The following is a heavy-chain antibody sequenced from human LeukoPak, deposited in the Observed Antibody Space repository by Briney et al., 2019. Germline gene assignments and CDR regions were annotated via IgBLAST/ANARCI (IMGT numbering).Heavy chain of an antibody. Sequence: PGGSLRLSCAASGFTVSSIYMSWVRQAPGKGLEWVSVIYSGGSTYYADSVKGRFTISRDNSKNTLYLQMNSLRAEDTAVYYCAKDTPYYDSSGSFGYCGHGSLVTVSS. CDR2: IYSGGST. V-gene: IGHV3-53*01. D-gene: IGHD3-22*01. CDR3: AKDTPYYDSSGSFGY. J-gene: IGHJ4*01. CDR1: GFTVSSIY.